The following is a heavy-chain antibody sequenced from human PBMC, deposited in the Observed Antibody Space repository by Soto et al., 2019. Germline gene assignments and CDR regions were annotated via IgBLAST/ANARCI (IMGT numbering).Heavy chain of an antibody. Sequence: QVQLQESGPGLVKPSETLSLTCTVSTGSVSPYSWSWIRQTPERGLEWIGYFHNNGNTNYNPSLRGRVTVSLDASTNEVSLRLTSVTAADTAVYHCATGDLYFDSWGQGTLVTVSS. CDR1: TGSVSPYS. V-gene: IGHV4-59*02. J-gene: IGHJ4*02. CDR3: ATGDLYFDS. CDR2: FHNNGNT. D-gene: IGHD2-8*01.